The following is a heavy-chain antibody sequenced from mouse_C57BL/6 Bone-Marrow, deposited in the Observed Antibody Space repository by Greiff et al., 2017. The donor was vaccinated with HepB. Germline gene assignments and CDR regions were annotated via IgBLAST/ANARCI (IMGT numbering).Heavy chain of an antibody. J-gene: IGHJ4*01. CDR1: GISITTGNYR. D-gene: IGHD1-1*01. V-gene: IGHV3-5*01. Sequence: VQLQQSGPGLVKPSQTVFLTCTVTGISITTGNYRWSWIRQFPGNKLEWIGYIYYSGTITYNPSLTSRTTITRDTPKNQFFLEMNSLTAEDTATYYCARSDIYYYGSSYFSYAMDYWGQGTSVTVSS. CDR3: ARSDIYYYGSSYFSYAMDY. CDR2: IYYSGTI.